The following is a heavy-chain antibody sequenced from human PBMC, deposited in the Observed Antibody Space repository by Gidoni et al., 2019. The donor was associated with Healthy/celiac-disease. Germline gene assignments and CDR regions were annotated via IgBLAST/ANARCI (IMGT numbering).Heavy chain of an antibody. CDR3: ARAPDYYDSHAFDI. Sequence: QVQLQESGPGLVKPSETLSLTCTVSGGSISSYYWSWIRQPPGKGLEWIGYIYYSGSTNYNPSLKSRVTISVDTSKNQFSLKLSSVTAADTAVYYCARAPDYYDSHAFDIWGQGTMVTVSS. J-gene: IGHJ3*02. CDR2: IYYSGST. CDR1: GGSISSYY. V-gene: IGHV4-59*01. D-gene: IGHD3-10*01.